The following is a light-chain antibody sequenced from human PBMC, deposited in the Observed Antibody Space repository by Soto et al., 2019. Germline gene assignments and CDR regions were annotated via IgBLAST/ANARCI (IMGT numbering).Light chain of an antibody. CDR1: QSISTY. CDR2: AAS. Sequence: DIQLTQSPSSLSASIGDRVIMTCRASQSISTYLNWYQQKPGKPPKLLIYAASRLQSAAPSKFSGSGSGTDFTLTITNLQPEDVATYFCQQGDSLPPTFGHGTQLEIK. V-gene: IGKV1-39*01. J-gene: IGKJ1*01. CDR3: QQGDSLPPT.